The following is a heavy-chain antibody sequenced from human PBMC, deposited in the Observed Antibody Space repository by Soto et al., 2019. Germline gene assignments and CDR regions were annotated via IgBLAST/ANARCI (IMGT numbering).Heavy chain of an antibody. CDR2: IYYSGST. V-gene: IGHV4-31*03. Sequence: PSETLSLTCTVSGGSISSGGYYWSWIRQHPGKGLEWIGYIYYSGSTYYNPSLKSRVTISVDTSKNQFSLKLSSVTAADTAVYYCARVGVARVWYAFDIWGQGTMVTVSS. J-gene: IGHJ3*02. D-gene: IGHD2-21*01. CDR3: ARVGVARVWYAFDI. CDR1: GGSISSGGYY.